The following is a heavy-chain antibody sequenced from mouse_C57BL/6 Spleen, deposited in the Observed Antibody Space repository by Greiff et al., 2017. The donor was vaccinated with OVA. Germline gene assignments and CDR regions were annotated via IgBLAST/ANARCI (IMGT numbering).Heavy chain of an antibody. CDR3: RWFLAY. Sequence: VQLQQSGPELVKPGASVKMSCKASGYTFTDYYMHWVKQKPGKGLEWIGEIYPGSGNTYYNEKFKGKATLTADTSSSTAYMQPSSLTSEDSAVYFCARWFLAYWGQGTTLTVSS. CDR2: YPGSGNTY. V-gene: IGHV1-83*01. CDR1: YTFTDYYM. J-gene: IGHJ2*01. D-gene: IGHD2-2*01.